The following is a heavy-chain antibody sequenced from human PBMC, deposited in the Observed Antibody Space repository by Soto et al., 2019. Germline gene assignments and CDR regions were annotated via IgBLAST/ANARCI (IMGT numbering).Heavy chain of an antibody. V-gene: IGHV3-48*02. CDR3: ARDHRGPRRAPDF. CDR2: ISSSSSSI. Sequence: EVQLVESGGDLVQPGGSLRLSCAASGFTFSIYNMSWVRQAPGKGLEWISYISSSSSSIYYADSVKGRFSISRDNAKNSRYLQMNSLRDEDTAVYYCARDHRGPRRAPDFWGRGTLVTVSS. CDR1: GFTFSIYN. J-gene: IGHJ2*01.